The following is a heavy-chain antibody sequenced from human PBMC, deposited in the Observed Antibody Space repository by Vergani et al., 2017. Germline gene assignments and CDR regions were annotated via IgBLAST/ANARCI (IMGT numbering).Heavy chain of an antibody. V-gene: IGHV3-7*01. Sequence: EVQLVESGGGLVQPGGSLRVSCAASGFSFSDYWMSWVRQAPGKGPEWVANIKEDGREKYYVDSVNGRFTISRDNTKNSLSLQLSSLRAEDTAMYYCARTYCSATTCSQYFEYWGQGTLVTVSS. CDR3: ARTYCSATTCSQYFEY. D-gene: IGHD2-8*02. J-gene: IGHJ4*02. CDR2: IKEDGREK. CDR1: GFSFSDYW.